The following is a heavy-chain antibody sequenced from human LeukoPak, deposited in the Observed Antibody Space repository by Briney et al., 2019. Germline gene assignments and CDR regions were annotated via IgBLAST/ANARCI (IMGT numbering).Heavy chain of an antibody. J-gene: IGHJ4*02. CDR1: GGSFSGYY. CDR3: ARGRITTPSAVFDY. CDR2: INHSGST. Sequence: PSETLSLTCAVYGGSFSGYYWSWIRQPPGKGLEWIGEINHSGSTNYNPSLKSRVTISVDTSKNQFSLKLSPVTAADTAVYYCARGRITTPSAVFDYWGQGTLVTVSS. V-gene: IGHV4-34*01. D-gene: IGHD3-16*01.